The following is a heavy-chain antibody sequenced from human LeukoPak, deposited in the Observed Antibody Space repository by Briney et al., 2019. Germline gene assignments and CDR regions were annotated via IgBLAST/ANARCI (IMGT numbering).Heavy chain of an antibody. D-gene: IGHD7-27*01. CDR3: ARGHWSLTGDELPHPHWYFDL. CDR1: GGSFSGYY. V-gene: IGHV4-34*01. J-gene: IGHJ2*01. Sequence: PSETLSLTCAVYGGSFSGYYWSWIRQPPGKGLEWIGDINHSGSTNYNPSPKSRVTISAETSTNQLSLKLSSVSAADTAVYYCARGHWSLTGDELPHPHWYFDLWGRGALVTVSS. CDR2: INHSGST.